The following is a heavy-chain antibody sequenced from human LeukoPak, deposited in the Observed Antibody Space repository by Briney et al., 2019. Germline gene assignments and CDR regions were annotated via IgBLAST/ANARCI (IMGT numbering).Heavy chain of an antibody. CDR2: ISASGSNI. CDR3: ARVKGTYFDY. V-gene: IGHV3-48*01. J-gene: IGHJ4*02. Sequence: PGGSLRFSCAASGFPLSSYSINWFRQAPGKGLEWVAYISASGSNIYYVDSVMGRFTVSRDNPKGSLFLQMNSPRAEDTAVYYCARVKGTYFDYWGQGALVTVSS. D-gene: IGHD1-1*01. CDR1: GFPLSSYS.